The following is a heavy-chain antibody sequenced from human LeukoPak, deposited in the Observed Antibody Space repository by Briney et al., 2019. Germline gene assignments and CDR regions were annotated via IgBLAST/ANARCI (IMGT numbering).Heavy chain of an antibody. CDR1: GGSISSSSYY. CDR3: ARHQDKLSSSWYVSYFDY. J-gene: IGHJ4*02. V-gene: IGHV4-39*01. Sequence: PSETLSLTCTVSGGSISSSSYYWGWIRQPPGRGLEWIGSIYYSGSTNYNPSLKSRVTISVDTSKNQFSLKLSSVTAADTAVYYCARHQDKLSSSWYVSYFDYWGQGTLVTVSS. D-gene: IGHD6-13*01. CDR2: IYYSGST.